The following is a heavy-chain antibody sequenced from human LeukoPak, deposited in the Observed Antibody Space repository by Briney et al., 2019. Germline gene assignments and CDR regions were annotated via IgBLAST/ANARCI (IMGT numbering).Heavy chain of an antibody. CDR1: GFTFSDYA. CDR2: ISSNGGST. Sequence: GGSLRLSCSASGFTFSDYAMHWVRQPPGKGLEYVSAISSNGGSTYYANSVKGRFTISRDNSKNTLYLQMGSLRAEDMAVYYCARDNLRSRWLQPGDYWGQGTLVTVSS. V-gene: IGHV3-64*01. CDR3: ARDNLRSRWLQPGDY. D-gene: IGHD5-24*01. J-gene: IGHJ4*02.